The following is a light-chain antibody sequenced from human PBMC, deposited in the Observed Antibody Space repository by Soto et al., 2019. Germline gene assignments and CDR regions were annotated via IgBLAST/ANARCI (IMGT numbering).Light chain of an antibody. CDR1: SSNIGAGYD. CDR2: GNS. Sequence: QSVLTQPPSVSGAPGQRVTISCTGSSSNIGAGYDVHWYQQLPGTAPKLLIYGNSNRPSGVPDRFSGSKSGTSASLAITGLQAEDEADYYSQSYDSHVVFGGGTKLTVL. J-gene: IGLJ2*01. V-gene: IGLV1-40*01. CDR3: QSYDSHVV.